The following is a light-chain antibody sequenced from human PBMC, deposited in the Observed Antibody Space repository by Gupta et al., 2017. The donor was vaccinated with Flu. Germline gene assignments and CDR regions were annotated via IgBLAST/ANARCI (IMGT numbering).Light chain of an antibody. V-gene: IGKV3-20*01. CDR2: GAS. Sequence: EIVLTQSPGTLSLSPGERATLSCRASQSVSSSYLDWYQQKPGQAPRLLIYGASSRATGIPDRFSGSGSGPDFTLTISRLEPEDFGVYYCQQYGSSPPATVGQGTKVEIK. CDR1: QSVSSSY. J-gene: IGKJ1*01. CDR3: QQYGSSPPAT.